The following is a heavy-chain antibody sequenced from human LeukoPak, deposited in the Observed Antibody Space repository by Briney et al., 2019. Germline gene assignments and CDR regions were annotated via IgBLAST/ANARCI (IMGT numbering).Heavy chain of an antibody. CDR1: GFTFSSYA. CDR3: ARVTTTRGAFDI. CDR2: ISYDGSNK. J-gene: IGHJ3*02. D-gene: IGHD3-22*01. V-gene: IGHV3-30*04. Sequence: SGGSLRLSCAASGFTFSSYAMHWVRQAPGKGLEWVAVISYDGSNKYYADSVKGRFTISRDNSKNTLYLQMNSLRAEDTAVYYCARVTTTRGAFDIWGQGTMVTVSS.